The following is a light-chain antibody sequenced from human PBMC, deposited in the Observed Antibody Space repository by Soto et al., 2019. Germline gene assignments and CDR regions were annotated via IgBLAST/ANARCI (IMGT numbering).Light chain of an antibody. J-gene: IGKJ5*01. CDR2: DAS. CDR1: QKISGY. Sequence: DSGLTQSPATLSLSPGQRATLSSRASQKISGYLAWYQQKPGQAPRLLIYDASNRAAGIPGRFSGSGSGTDYTLTVSSLEAEDFAVYYCQQYGSSVTFGEGTRLEIK. CDR3: QQYGSSVT. V-gene: IGKV3-11*01.